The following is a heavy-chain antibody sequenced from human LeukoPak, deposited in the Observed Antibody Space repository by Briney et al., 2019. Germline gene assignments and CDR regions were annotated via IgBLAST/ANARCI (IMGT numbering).Heavy chain of an antibody. D-gene: IGHD3-10*01. CDR2: INHSGST. V-gene: IGHV4-61*10. CDR3: ARDYGSGSGFDY. CDR1: GGSISSGSYY. Sequence: SETLSLTCTVSGGSISSGSYYWSWIRQPAGKGLEWIGEINHSGSTNYNPSLKSRVTMSVDTSKNQFSLKLSSVTAADTAVYYCARDYGSGSGFDYWGQGTLVTVSS. J-gene: IGHJ4*02.